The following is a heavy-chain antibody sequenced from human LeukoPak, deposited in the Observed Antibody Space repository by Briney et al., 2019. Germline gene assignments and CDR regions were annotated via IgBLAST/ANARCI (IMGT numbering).Heavy chain of an antibody. CDR2: IWYDGSNK. CDR3: ARDGYSSGSDY. Sequence: GGSLRLSCAASGSTFSSYGMHWVRQAPGKGLEWVAVIWYDGSNKYYADSVKGRFTISRDNSKNTLYLQMNSLRAEDTAVYYCARDGYSSGSDYWGQGTLVTVSS. J-gene: IGHJ4*02. CDR1: GSTFSSYG. D-gene: IGHD6-19*01. V-gene: IGHV3-33*01.